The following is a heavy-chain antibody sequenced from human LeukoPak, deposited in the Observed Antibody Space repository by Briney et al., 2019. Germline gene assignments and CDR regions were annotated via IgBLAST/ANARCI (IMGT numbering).Heavy chain of an antibody. V-gene: IGHV5-51*01. CDR1: EYSFTSYW. CDR2: ISFGDSDS. J-gene: IGHJ3*02. CDR3: ATARPHRGFDI. Sequence: GESLKISCKGSEYSFTSYWIGWVRQMPGKGLEWMGIISFGDSDSRYSPSFQGQVTISVDKSINTAYLQWSSLKASDTAMYYCATARPHRGFDIWGQGTMVTVSS.